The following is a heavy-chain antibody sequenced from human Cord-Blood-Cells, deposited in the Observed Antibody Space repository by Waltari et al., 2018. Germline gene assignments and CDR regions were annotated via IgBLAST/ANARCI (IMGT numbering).Heavy chain of an antibody. V-gene: IGHV4-30-4*08. CDR1: GGSISSGDYY. D-gene: IGHD6-13*01. CDR2: IYYSGST. J-gene: IGHJ2*01. Sequence: QVQLQESGPGLVKPSQTLSPTCTVSGGSISSGDYYWSWIRQPPGKGLEWIGYIYYSGSTYYNPSRKSRVTISVDTSKNQFSLKLSSVTAADTAVYYCAREQHGWGGWYFDLWGRGTLVTVSS. CDR3: AREQHGWGGWYFDL.